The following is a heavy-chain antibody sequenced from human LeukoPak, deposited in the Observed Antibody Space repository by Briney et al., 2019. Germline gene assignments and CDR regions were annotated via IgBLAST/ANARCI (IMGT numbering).Heavy chain of an antibody. CDR1: GGTFISYA. CDR2: IIPIFGTA. J-gene: IGHJ4*02. CDR3: AREQDYYDSSGYPTPFDY. D-gene: IGHD3-22*01. V-gene: IGHV1-69*13. Sequence: ASVKVSCKASGGTFISYAISWVRQAPGQGLEWMGGIIPIFGTANYAQKFQGRVPIPADESTSTAYMELSSLRSEDTAVYYCAREQDYYDSSGYPTPFDYWGQGTLVTVSS.